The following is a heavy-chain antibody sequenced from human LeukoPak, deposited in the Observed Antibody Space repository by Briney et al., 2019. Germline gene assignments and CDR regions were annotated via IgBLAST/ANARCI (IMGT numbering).Heavy chain of an antibody. J-gene: IGHJ4*02. Sequence: GGSLRLSCAASGFTFSSFAMTWVRQAPGTGLEWASNIRSNGDTAYNADSVKGRFTISRDNSKNAVYLQMNILRVEDTAIYYCARGQELDDGVFDSWGQGTLVTVSA. D-gene: IGHD1-1*01. V-gene: IGHV3-23*01. CDR3: ARGQELDDGVFDS. CDR2: IRSNGDTA. CDR1: GFTFSSFA.